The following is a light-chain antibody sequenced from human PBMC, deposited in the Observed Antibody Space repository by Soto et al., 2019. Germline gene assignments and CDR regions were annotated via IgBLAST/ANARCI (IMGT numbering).Light chain of an antibody. CDR2: AAS. V-gene: IGKV1-39*01. CDR3: QQYGSSTGWT. CDR1: QSISSY. Sequence: DIQMTQSPSSLSASVGDRVTITCRASQSISSYLNWYQQKPGKAPKLLIYAASSLQSGVPSRFSGSGSGTDFTLTISRLEPEDFAVYYCQQYGSSTGWTFGQGTKVDIK. J-gene: IGKJ1*01.